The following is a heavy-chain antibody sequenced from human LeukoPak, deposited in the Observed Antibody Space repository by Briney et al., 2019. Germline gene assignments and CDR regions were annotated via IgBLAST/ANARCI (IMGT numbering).Heavy chain of an antibody. V-gene: IGHV4-31*03. D-gene: IGHD3-10*01. CDR1: GGSISSGGYY. Sequence: PSETLSLTCTVSGGSISSGGYYWSWIRQHPGKGLEWIGYIYYSGSTYYNPSLKSRVTISVDTSKNQFSLKLSSVTAADTAVYYCARRDGVRGVISLWGQGTLVTVSS. CDR3: ARRDGVRGVISL. CDR2: IYYSGST. J-gene: IGHJ4*02.